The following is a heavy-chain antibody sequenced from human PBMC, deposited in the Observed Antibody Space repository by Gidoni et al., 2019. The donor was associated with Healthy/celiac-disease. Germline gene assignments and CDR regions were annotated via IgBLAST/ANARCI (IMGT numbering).Heavy chain of an antibody. V-gene: IGHV3-21*01. Sequence: EVQLVESGGGLVKPGGSLRLSCAASGCTFSSYSMNWVRQAPGKGLEWVSSISSSSSYIYYADSVKGRFTISRDNAKNSLYLQMNSLRAEDTAVYYCARDTGDSYYYYGMDVWGQGTTVTVSS. CDR1: GCTFSSYS. J-gene: IGHJ6*02. CDR3: ARDTGDSYYYYGMDV. CDR2: ISSSSSYI. D-gene: IGHD3-10*01.